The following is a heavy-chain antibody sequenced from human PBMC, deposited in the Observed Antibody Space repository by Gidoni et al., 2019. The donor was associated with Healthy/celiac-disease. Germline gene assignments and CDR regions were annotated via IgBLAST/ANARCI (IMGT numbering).Heavy chain of an antibody. CDR1: GYTFSGYY. V-gene: IGHV1-2*04. CDR3: ARAGGSTIFGVVIPRMDV. D-gene: IGHD3-3*01. CDR2: INPNSGGT. Sequence: QVQLVQSGAEVKKPGASVKVSCKASGYTFSGYYMHWVRQAPGQWLEWMGWINPNSGGTNYAQKFQGWVTMTRDTSISTAYMELSRLRSDDTAVYYCARAGGSTIFGVVIPRMDVWGQGTTVTVSS. J-gene: IGHJ6*02.